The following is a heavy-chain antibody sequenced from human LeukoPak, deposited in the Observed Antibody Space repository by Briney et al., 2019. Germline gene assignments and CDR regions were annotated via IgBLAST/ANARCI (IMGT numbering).Heavy chain of an antibody. V-gene: IGHV4-31*03. D-gene: IGHD4-17*01. CDR2: IYYSGST. J-gene: IGHJ4*02. CDR3: ASRDGDLYYFDY. CDR1: GGSISSGGYY. Sequence: SETLSLTCTVSGGSISSGGYYWSWIRQHPGKGLEWIGYIYYSGSTYYNPSLKSRVTISVDTSKNRFSLKLSSVTAADTAVYYCASRDGDLYYFDYWGQGTLVTVSS.